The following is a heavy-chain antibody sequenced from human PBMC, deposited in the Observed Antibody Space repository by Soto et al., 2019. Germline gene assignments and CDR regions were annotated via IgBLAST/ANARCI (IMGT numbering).Heavy chain of an antibody. CDR3: AKGIGSSWHNFDY. J-gene: IGHJ4*02. Sequence: GGSLRLSCAASGFTFSSYAMSWVRQAPGKGLEWVSGITGSGGNTYNADSVKGRFTISRDNSKNTLYLQMNSLRAEDTAEYYCAKGIGSSWHNFDYWGQGTLVTVS. D-gene: IGHD6-13*01. CDR1: GFTFSSYA. CDR2: ITGSGGNT. V-gene: IGHV3-23*01.